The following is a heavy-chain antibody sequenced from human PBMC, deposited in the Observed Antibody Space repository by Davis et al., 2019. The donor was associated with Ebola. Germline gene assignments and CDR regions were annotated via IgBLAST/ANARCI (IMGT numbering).Heavy chain of an antibody. CDR1: GDSIGSSSYY. Sequence: MPSETLSLTCTVSGDSIGSSSYYWGWIRQPPGKGLEWIGSIYYSGSTYYNPSLKSRVTISVDTSKNQFSLKLSSVTAADTAVYYCARVSKLGQLTLYYGMDVWGQGTTVTVSS. J-gene: IGHJ6*02. D-gene: IGHD2-2*01. CDR2: IYYSGST. CDR3: ARVSKLGQLTLYYGMDV. V-gene: IGHV4-39*07.